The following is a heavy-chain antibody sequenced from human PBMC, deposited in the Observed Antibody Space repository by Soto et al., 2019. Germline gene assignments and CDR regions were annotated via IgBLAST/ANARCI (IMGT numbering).Heavy chain of an antibody. CDR1: GFTFSNAW. Sequence: EVQLVESGGGLVKPGGSLRLSCAASGFTFSNAWMNWVRQAPGKGLEWVGRIKSRTDGETTDYVAPVKGRFSISRDDSKITVYLEITSLQTEVAAVYYCTTGTGTVADWGQGTLVTVSS. D-gene: IGHD1-7*01. CDR3: TTGTGTVAD. CDR2: IKSRTDGETT. V-gene: IGHV3-15*07. J-gene: IGHJ4*02.